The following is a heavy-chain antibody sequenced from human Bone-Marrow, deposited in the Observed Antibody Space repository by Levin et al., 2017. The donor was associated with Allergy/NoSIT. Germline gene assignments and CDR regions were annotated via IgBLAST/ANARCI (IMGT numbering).Heavy chain of an antibody. CDR2: IIPMFGQP. J-gene: IGHJ3*01. V-gene: IGHV1-69*13. Sequence: EASVKVSCKASGGTFRSDAVSWVRQAPGQGLEWVGGIIPMFGQPNYAQKFQGRVTITADESTGTAYMELSSLRSEDTAVYYCARVVTLRAPHDAFDAWGQGTMVTVSS. CDR3: ARVVTLRAPHDAFDA. CDR1: GGTFRSDA.